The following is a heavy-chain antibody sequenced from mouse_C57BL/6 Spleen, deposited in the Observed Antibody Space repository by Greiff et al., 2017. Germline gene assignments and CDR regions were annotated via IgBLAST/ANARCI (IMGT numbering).Heavy chain of an antibody. J-gene: IGHJ3*01. D-gene: IGHD2-1*01. CDR1: GYTFTSYW. V-gene: IGHV1-59*01. CDR3: ARNYYGNSAWFAY. Sequence: QVQLQQPGAELVRPGTSVKLSCKASGYTFTSYWMHWVKQRPGQGLEWIGVIDPSDSYTNYNQKFKGKATLTVDTSSSTASLQLSSLTSEDSAVYYCARNYYGNSAWFAYWGQGTLVTVSA. CDR2: IDPSDSYT.